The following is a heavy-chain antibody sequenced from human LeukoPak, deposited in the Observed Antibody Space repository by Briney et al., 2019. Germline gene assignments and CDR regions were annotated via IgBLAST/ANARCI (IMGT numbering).Heavy chain of an antibody. CDR2: IYWDDDK. CDR1: GFSLSTSGVG. J-gene: IGHJ4*02. CDR3: ALVDTAMVSLDY. Sequence: SGPTLVNPTQTLTLTCTFSGFSLSTSGVGVGWIRQPPGKALEWLALIYWDDDKRYSPSLKSRLTITKHTSKNQVVLTMTNMDPVDTATYYCALVDTAMVSLDYWGQGTLVTVSS. D-gene: IGHD5-18*01. V-gene: IGHV2-5*02.